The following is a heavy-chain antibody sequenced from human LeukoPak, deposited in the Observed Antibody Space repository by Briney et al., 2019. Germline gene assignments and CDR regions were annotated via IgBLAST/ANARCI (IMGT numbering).Heavy chain of an antibody. J-gene: IGHJ6*04. V-gene: IGHV4-30-4*01. CDR2: IYNSDST. D-gene: IGHD3-10*01. CDR3: ARERIHFGSGGHYYGMDV. Sequence: SETLSLTCTVSGASISSGNYFWSWIRQPPGKDLEWIGYIYNSDSTQYNPSLKSRLTMSVDTSRNQFSLKLTSVTAADTAVYYCARERIHFGSGGHYYGMDVWGKGTTVTVS. CDR1: GASISSGNYF.